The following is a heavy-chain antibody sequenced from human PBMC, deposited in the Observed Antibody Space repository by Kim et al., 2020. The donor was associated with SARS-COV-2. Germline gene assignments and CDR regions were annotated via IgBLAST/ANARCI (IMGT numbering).Heavy chain of an antibody. CDR3: AKRGQEGSSNN. CDR1: GFTFSSYA. V-gene: IGHV3-23*01. CDR2: ISGSGGST. J-gene: IGHJ4*02. Sequence: GGSLRLSCAVSGFTFSSYAMSWVRQAPGKGLEWVSAISGSGGSTYYADSVKGRFTISRDNSKNTLYLQMNSLRAEDTAVYYCAKRGQEGSSNNWGQGTLVTVSS. D-gene: IGHD6-13*01.